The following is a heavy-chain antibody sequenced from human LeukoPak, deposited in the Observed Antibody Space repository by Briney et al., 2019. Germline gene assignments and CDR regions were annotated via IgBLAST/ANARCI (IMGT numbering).Heavy chain of an antibody. J-gene: IGHJ6*03. Sequence: GGSLRLSCAASGFTFSTHGMHWVRQAPGKGLEWVAFIRYDGINKYYADSVKGRFTISRDSFKNTLYLQMNSLRAEDTAVYYCARDGSGWYLIDYYYYYMDVWGKGTTVTVSS. V-gene: IGHV3-30*02. D-gene: IGHD6-19*01. CDR3: ARDGSGWYLIDYYYYYMDV. CDR1: GFTFSTHG. CDR2: IRYDGINK.